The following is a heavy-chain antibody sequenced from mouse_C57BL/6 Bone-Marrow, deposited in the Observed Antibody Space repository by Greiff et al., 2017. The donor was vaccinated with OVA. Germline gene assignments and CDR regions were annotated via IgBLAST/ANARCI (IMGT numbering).Heavy chain of an antibody. D-gene: IGHD2-3*01. J-gene: IGHJ2*01. CDR1: GFTINDDY. CDR3: TSDGNFDY. CDR2: IDPENGDT. V-gene: IGHV14-4*01. Sequence: VQLLQSGAELVRPGASVKLSCTASGFTINDDYMHWVKQRPEQGLEWIGWIDPENGDTEYASKFQSKTPITADPSSNTAYLQISRLTAEDAAVYYCTSDGNFDYWGQGTTLTVSS.